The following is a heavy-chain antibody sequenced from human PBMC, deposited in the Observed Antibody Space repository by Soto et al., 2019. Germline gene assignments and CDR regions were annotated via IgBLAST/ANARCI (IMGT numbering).Heavy chain of an antibody. CDR2: ISSSGGSV. Sequence: GGSLRLSCKASGFTFSDYYMTWIRQVPGKGLECVAYISSSGGSVDDADSVKGRFTISRDNSKNSLDLQMDGLTVEDTAVYYCARAPYFPYGPGTFYIHYWGQGTLVTFSS. D-gene: IGHD1-26*01. CDR1: GFTFSDYY. J-gene: IGHJ4*02. V-gene: IGHV3-11*01. CDR3: ARAPYFPYGPGTFYIHY.